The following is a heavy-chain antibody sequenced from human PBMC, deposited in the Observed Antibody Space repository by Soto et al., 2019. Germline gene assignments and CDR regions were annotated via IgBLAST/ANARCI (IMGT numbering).Heavy chain of an antibody. D-gene: IGHD4-17*01. J-gene: IGHJ4*02. CDR2: ISYDGNNK. Sequence: GESLKISCAASGFTFSSYGMHWVRQAPGKGLEWVAVISYDGNNKYYADSVKGRFTISRDNFKNTLYLQMDSLRAEDTAMYYCAKDHLETTVTTPSYWGQGTLVTV. V-gene: IGHV3-30*18. CDR3: AKDHLETTVTTPSY. CDR1: GFTFSSYG.